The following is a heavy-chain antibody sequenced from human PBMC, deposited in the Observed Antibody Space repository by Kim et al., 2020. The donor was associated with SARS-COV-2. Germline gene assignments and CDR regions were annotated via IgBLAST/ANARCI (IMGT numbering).Heavy chain of an antibody. CDR2: IYTSGCT. CDR3: ARDTKVFGVVTRYNWFDP. CDR1: GGSISSYY. V-gene: IGHV4-4*07. J-gene: IGHJ5*02. D-gene: IGHD3-3*01. Sequence: SETLSLTCTVSGGSISSYYWSWIRQPAGKGLEWIGRIYTSGCTNYNPSLKSRVTMSVDTSKNQFSLKLSSVTAADTAVYYCARDTKVFGVVTRYNWFDPWGQGTLVTVSS.